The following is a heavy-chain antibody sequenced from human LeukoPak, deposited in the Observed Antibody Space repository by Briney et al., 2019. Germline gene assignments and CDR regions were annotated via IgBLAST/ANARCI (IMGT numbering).Heavy chain of an antibody. D-gene: IGHD4-17*01. CDR1: GFTFSSYG. J-gene: IGHJ6*03. CDR3: AKDFHRPTVTTWSYYYMDV. Sequence: GGSLRLSCAASGFTFSSYGMHWVRQAPGKGLEWVAFIRYDGSNKYYADSVKGRFTISRDNSKNTLYLQMNSLRAEDTAVYYCAKDFHRPTVTTWSYYYMDVWGKGTTVTISS. CDR2: IRYDGSNK. V-gene: IGHV3-30*02.